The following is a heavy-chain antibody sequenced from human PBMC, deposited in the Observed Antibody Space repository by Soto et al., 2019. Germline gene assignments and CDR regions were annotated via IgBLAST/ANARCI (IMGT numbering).Heavy chain of an antibody. CDR3: ARVGATSWFDP. CDR1: GGSISSSSYY. Sequence: QLQLQESGPGLVKPSETLSLTCTVSGGSISSSSYYWGWIRQPPGKGLEWIGSIYYSGSTYYNPSLKSRVTISVDTSKNQFSLKLSSVIAADTAVYYCARVGATSWFDPWGQGTLVTVSS. CDR2: IYYSGST. V-gene: IGHV4-39*01. J-gene: IGHJ5*02. D-gene: IGHD1-26*01.